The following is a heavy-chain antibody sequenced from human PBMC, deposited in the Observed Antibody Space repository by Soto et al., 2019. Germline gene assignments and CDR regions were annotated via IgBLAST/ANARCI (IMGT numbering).Heavy chain of an antibody. D-gene: IGHD3-22*01. J-gene: IGHJ5*02. CDR2: IIPIFGTA. CDR3: ARDRGPSSGYYPYWFDP. Sequence: QVQQVQSGAEVKKPGSSVKVSCKASGGTFSSCAITWVRQAPGQGLEWMGGIIPIFGTANYAQKFQARVTITADESTSTAYMELSSLRSEDTAVYYCARDRGPSSGYYPYWFDPWGQGTLVTVSS. V-gene: IGHV1-69*12. CDR1: GGTFSSCA.